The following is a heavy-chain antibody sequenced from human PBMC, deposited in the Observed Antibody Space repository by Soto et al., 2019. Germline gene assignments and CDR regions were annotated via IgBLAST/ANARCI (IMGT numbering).Heavy chain of an antibody. Sequence: SETLSLTCTVSGAPINSDYWSWIRQSPGKGLEWIGYIYHIGSTDYKPSLKSRVTISLDTSKNQFSLKLTSVTAADTALYYCARDTAFNYWGQGVLVTVS. CDR2: IYHIGST. D-gene: IGHD4-17*01. J-gene: IGHJ4*02. CDR3: ARDTAFNY. V-gene: IGHV4-59*01. CDR1: GAPINSDY.